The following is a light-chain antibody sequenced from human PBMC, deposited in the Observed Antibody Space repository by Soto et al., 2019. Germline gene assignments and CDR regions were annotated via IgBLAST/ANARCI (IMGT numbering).Light chain of an antibody. CDR2: AAS. CDR1: QTVTSY. V-gene: IGKV1-39*01. Sequence: DVQMTQSPSSLSASFGDSITLTCRASQTVTSYLNWYQQKPGKAPKLLIYAASTLQSGVPSRFSGSGSGTEFTLTIISLQPEDFATYYCQQSYRFPKTFGRGTKVDIK. CDR3: QQSYRFPKT. J-gene: IGKJ1*01.